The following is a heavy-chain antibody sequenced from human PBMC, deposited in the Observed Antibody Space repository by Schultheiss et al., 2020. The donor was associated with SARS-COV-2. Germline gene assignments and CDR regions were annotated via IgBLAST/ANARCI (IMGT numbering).Heavy chain of an antibody. D-gene: IGHD2-2*01. Sequence: GGSLRLSCSASGFTFSSYAMHWVRQAPGKGLEWVSSISSSSSYIYYADSVKGRFTISRDNSKNTLYLQMNSLRAEDTAVYYCAKRAAEYQLLYVDYWGQGTLGTVA. CDR1: GFTFSSYA. J-gene: IGHJ4*02. V-gene: IGHV3-21*04. CDR3: AKRAAEYQLLYVDY. CDR2: ISSSSSYI.